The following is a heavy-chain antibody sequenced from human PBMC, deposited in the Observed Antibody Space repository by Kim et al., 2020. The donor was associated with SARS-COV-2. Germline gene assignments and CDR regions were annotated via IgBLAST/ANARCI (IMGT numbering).Heavy chain of an antibody. V-gene: IGHV4-39*01. CDR1: GDSFSTSRYL. CDR2: LYYSGST. CDR3: VRHVGQQVVNFGS. J-gene: IGHJ4*02. D-gene: IGHD3-22*01. Sequence: SETLSLTCSVSGDSFSTSRYLWGWVRQSPGRGLEWIVSLYYSGSTYYNPSLKTRVTTSVDTARNLFSLNLTSVTAADTATYYCVRHVGQQVVNFGSWGQGAHVTVSS.